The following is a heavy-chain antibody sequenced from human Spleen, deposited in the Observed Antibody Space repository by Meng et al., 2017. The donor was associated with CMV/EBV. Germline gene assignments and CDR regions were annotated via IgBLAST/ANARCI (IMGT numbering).Heavy chain of an antibody. CDR3: ARYAWHSMMPFDY. V-gene: IGHV4-39*07. J-gene: IGHJ4*02. Sequence: LRRQESGPGLVNPSVPLSLTGTVSGGSSSSSSYYWGWLRQPPGKGLEWIGSIYYSGSTNYNPSLKSRVTISVDTSKNQFSLKLSSVTAADTAVYYCARYAWHSMMPFDYWGQGTLVTVSS. CDR2: IYYSGST. CDR1: GGSSSSSSYY. D-gene: IGHD3-22*01.